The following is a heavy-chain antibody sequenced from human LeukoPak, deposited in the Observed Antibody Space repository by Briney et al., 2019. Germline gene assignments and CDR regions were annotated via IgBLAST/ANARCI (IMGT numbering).Heavy chain of an antibody. D-gene: IGHD3-3*01. CDR1: AYTFTDDY. J-gene: IGHJ3*02. V-gene: IGHV1-2*02. CDR2: INPNSGGT. Sequence: GASVKDSCKASAYTFTDDYMQWVRQAPGQGLGWLGWINPNSGGTNYAQKFQGRVTMTRDTSISTAYMELSRLRSDDTAVYYCARDLGVFGPKSRAFDIWGQGTMVTVSS. CDR3: ARDLGVFGPKSRAFDI.